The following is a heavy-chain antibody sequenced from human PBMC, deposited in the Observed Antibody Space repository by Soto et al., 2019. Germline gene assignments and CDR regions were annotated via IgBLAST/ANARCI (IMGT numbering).Heavy chain of an antibody. Sequence: QITLKESGPTLVRPTQTLTLTCTFSGFSLSTSGVGVGWIRQPPGKALEWLALIYWDDDKRYIPSLKSRLTITQDTSKNQVVLTMTNMDPVDTATYYCAHSRCGGDCLQSYSSHYYYGMDVWGQGTTVTVSS. J-gene: IGHJ6*02. V-gene: IGHV2-5*02. CDR3: AHSRCGGDCLQSYSSHYYYGMDV. CDR1: GFSLSTSGVG. CDR2: IYWDDDK. D-gene: IGHD2-21*02.